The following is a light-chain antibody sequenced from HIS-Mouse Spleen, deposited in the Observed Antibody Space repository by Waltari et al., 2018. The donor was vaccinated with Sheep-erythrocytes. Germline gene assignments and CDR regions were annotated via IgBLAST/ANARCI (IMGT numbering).Light chain of an antibody. Sequence: SYELTQPPSVSVSPGQTARITCSGDALPKKYAYWYQQKSGPAPVLVIYEDSKRPSGIHGRFSGSSSGTMATLTISGAQVEDEADYYCYSTDSSGNHRVFGTGTKVTVL. J-gene: IGLJ1*01. CDR2: EDS. V-gene: IGLV3-10*01. CDR3: YSTDSSGNHRV. CDR1: ALPKKY.